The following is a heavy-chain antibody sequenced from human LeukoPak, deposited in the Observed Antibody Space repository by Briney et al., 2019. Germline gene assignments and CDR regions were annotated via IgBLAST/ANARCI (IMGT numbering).Heavy chain of an antibody. Sequence: ASVKVSCKASGYTFTNYGITWVRQAPGQGLEWMGWISTHDGTRNYALKHEDRVTMTTDTSTSTAYMELRGLRSDDTAVYYCARRSTLYSSGRFYFDYWGQGTLVTVSS. CDR3: ARRSTLYSSGRFYFDY. CDR1: GYTFTNYG. CDR2: ISTHDGTR. J-gene: IGHJ4*02. D-gene: IGHD6-19*01. V-gene: IGHV1-18*01.